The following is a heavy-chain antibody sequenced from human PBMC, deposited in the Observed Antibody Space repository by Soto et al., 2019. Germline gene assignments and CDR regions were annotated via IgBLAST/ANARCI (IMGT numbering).Heavy chain of an antibody. D-gene: IGHD2-8*01. CDR2: ISYDGSNK. CDR1: GFTFSSYG. CDR3: AKDSRHGALLYYYYYMDV. V-gene: IGHV3-30*18. Sequence: GGSLRLSCAASGFTFSSYGMHWVRQAPGKGLEWVAVISYDGSNKYYADSVKGRFTISRDNSKNTLYLQMNSLRAEDTAVYYCAKDSRHGALLYYYYYMDVWGKGTTVTVSS. J-gene: IGHJ6*03.